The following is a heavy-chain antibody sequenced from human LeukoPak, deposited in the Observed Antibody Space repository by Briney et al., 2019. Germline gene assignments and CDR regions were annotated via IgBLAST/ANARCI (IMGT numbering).Heavy chain of an antibody. CDR2: ISGSGGST. J-gene: IGHJ5*02. CDR1: GVTFSSYG. V-gene: IGHV3-23*01. D-gene: IGHD3-10*01. Sequence: PGGSLRLSWAASGVTFSSYGMSWVRQAPGKGLEWVLAISGSGGSTYYAASVKGRFTISRDNAKNSLYLQMNSLRAEDTAVYYCARGPLWFGELTWFDPWGQGTLVTVSS. CDR3: ARGPLWFGELTWFDP.